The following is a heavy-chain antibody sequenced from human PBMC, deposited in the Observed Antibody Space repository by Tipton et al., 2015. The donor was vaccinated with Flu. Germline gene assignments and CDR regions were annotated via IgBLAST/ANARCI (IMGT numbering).Heavy chain of an antibody. CDR3: ARRDYSNYVSEPKNWFDP. CDR1: GGSITSENYH. Sequence: TLSLTCTVSGGSITSENYHWAWVRQAPGKGLQWIGNIHHTGTTYYNPSLTSRVTISVDRSKNQFSLRLTSVTAADTAVYYCARRDYSNYVSEPKNWFDPWGQGTLVAVSS. CDR2: IHHTGTT. V-gene: IGHV4-61*05. D-gene: IGHD4-11*01. J-gene: IGHJ5*02.